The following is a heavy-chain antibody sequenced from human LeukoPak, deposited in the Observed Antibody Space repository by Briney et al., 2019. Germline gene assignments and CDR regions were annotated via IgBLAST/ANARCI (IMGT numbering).Heavy chain of an antibody. CDR3: ARLGGKMAAAGTCLGY. J-gene: IGHJ4*02. D-gene: IGHD6-13*01. V-gene: IGHV1-2*02. Sequence: ASVKVSCKASGYTFTGYYMHWVRQAPGQGLEWMGWINPNSGGTNYAQKFQGRVTMTRDTSISTAYMELSRLGSDDTAVYYCARLGGKMAAAGTCLGYWGQGTLVTVSS. CDR1: GYTFTGYY. CDR2: INPNSGGT.